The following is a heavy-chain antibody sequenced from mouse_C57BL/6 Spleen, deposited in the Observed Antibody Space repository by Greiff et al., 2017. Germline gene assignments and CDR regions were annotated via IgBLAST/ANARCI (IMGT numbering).Heavy chain of an antibody. V-gene: IGHV1-53*01. CDR1: GYTFTSYW. CDR3: ARWGFGYYGSSYEGYFDV. CDR2: INPSNGGT. J-gene: IGHJ1*03. D-gene: IGHD1-1*01. Sequence: QVQLQQPGTELVKPGASVKLSCKASGYTFTSYWMHWVKQRPGQGLEWIGNINPSNGGTNYNEKFKSKATLTVDKSSSTAYMQLSSLTSEDSAVYYCARWGFGYYGSSYEGYFDVWGTGTTVTVSS.